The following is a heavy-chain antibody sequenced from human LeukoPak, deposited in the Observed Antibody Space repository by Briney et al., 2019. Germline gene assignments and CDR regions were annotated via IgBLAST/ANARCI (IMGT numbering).Heavy chain of an antibody. CDR1: GFTLSSYS. CDR3: ASSGTHWLNAFDI. J-gene: IGHJ3*02. CDR2: ISSSSSTI. Sequence: GGSLRLSCAASGFTLSSYSINWVRQAPGKGLEWVSYISSSSSTIYYADSVKGRFTISRDNAKNSLFLQMNSLRDEDTAVYYCASSGTHWLNAFDIWGQGTMVTVSS. D-gene: IGHD1-26*01. V-gene: IGHV3-48*02.